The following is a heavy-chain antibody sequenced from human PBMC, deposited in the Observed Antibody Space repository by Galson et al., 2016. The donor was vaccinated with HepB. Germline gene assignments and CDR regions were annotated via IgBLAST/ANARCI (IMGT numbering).Heavy chain of an antibody. CDR2: IYYSGST. CDR1: GGSVNSDSYY. D-gene: IGHD1-26*01. Sequence: ETLSLTCTVSGGSVNSDSYYWSWVRQSPGKGLEWIGYIYYSGSTNYSPSLKSRATISLDTSKNQFSLRLRSVTAADTAIYYCARERGGYLGWGQGTLVTVSS. V-gene: IGHV4-61*01. CDR3: ARERGGYLG. J-gene: IGHJ4*02.